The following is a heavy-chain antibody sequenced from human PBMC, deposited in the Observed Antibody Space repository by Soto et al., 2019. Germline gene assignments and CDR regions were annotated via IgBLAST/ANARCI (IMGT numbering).Heavy chain of an antibody. D-gene: IGHD1-1*01. CDR2: IKSKSDGGTT. J-gene: IGHJ4*02. CDR3: ATDRRGQRQSTQFEH. Sequence: EVQLVESGGGLVKPGGSLRLSCAASGFSFSDAWMSWVRQGPGKGLEWVGRIKSKSDGGTTGYDAAVKGRFTISRDDSQKRLFLQMTRLKPEDSAVYFCATDRRGQRQSTQFEHWGQGSLVTVSS. V-gene: IGHV3-15*01. CDR1: GFSFSDAW.